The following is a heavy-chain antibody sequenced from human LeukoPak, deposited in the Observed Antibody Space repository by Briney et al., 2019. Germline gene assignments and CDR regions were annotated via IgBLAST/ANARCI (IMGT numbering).Heavy chain of an antibody. D-gene: IGHD4-23*01. CDR1: RFTFSAYY. CDR2: ISSSGSTI. Sequence: GGSLRLSCAASRFTFSAYYMTWIRQAPGKGLEWVSYISSSGSTIYYADSVKGRFTISRDNAKNSLYLQMNSLRAEDTAVYYCARGDAWGTTVVTPDFDYWGQGTLVTVSS. CDR3: ARGDAWGTTVVTPDFDY. V-gene: IGHV3-11*04. J-gene: IGHJ4*02.